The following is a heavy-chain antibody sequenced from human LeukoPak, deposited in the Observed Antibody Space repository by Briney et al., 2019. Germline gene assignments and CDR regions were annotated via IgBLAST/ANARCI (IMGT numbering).Heavy chain of an antibody. V-gene: IGHV3-23*01. D-gene: IGHD3-3*01. CDR2: ISGSGGST. CDR1: GFTFSSYA. J-gene: IGHJ3*02. CDR3: AKSRRFLPNNDAFDI. Sequence: GGSLRLSCAASGFTFSSYAMSWVRQAPGKGLEWVSAISGSGGSTYYADSVKGRFTTSRDNSKNTLYLQMNSLRAEDTAVYYCAKSRRFLPNNDAFDIWGQGTMVTVSS.